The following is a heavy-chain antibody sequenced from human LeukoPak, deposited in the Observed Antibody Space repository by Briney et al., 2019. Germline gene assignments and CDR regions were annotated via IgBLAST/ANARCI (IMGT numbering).Heavy chain of an antibody. Sequence: PSETLSLTCTVSGGSMTNSTYYWGWIRQPPGKGLEWIGSIYYSGSTYYNPSFKSRITISVDTTKNQFSLKVISVTAADTAVYYCARSGYSSSWYLDYWGQGTLVTVSS. CDR3: ARSGYSSSWYLDY. J-gene: IGHJ4*02. CDR1: GGSMTNSTYY. D-gene: IGHD6-13*01. CDR2: IYYSGST. V-gene: IGHV4-39*01.